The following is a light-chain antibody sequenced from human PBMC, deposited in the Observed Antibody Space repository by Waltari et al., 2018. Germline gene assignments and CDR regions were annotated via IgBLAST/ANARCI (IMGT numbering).Light chain of an antibody. Sequence: GDRVTITCQASRDINNYLNWYQQKPGKAPKLLIYDASTLETGVPSRFSGSGSGTDFVFTISRLQPEDIATYYCQHYDGVPPWTFGQGTRVDFK. CDR3: QHYDGVPPWT. V-gene: IGKV1-33*01. CDR2: DAS. J-gene: IGKJ1*01. CDR1: RDINNY.